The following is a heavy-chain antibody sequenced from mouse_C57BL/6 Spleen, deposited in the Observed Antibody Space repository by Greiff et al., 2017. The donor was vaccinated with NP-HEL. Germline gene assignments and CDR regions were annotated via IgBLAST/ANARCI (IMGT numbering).Heavy chain of an antibody. CDR3: TGFDYDVDYYFDY. V-gene: IGHV6-3*01. CDR2: IRLKSDNYAT. J-gene: IGHJ2*01. CDR1: GFTFSNYW. Sequence: EVKVEVSGGGLVQPGGSMKLSCVASGFTFSNYWMNWVRQSPEKGLEWVAQIRLKSDNYATHYAESVKGRFTISRDDSKSSVYLQMNNLRAEDTGIYYCTGFDYDVDYYFDYWGQGTTLTVSS. D-gene: IGHD2-4*01.